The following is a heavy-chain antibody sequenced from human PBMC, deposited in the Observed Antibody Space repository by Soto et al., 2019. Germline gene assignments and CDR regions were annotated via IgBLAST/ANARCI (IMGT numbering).Heavy chain of an antibody. V-gene: IGHV1-2*02. D-gene: IGHD4-17*01. CDR3: ALYGDSPLVYYYYGMDV. CDR1: GYTFTGYY. CDR2: INPNSGGT. J-gene: IGHJ6*02. Sequence: GASVKVSCKASGYTFTGYYMHWVRQAPGQGLEWMGWINPNSGGTNYAQKFQGRVTMTRDTSISTAYMELSRLRSDDTAVYYCALYGDSPLVYYYYGMDVWGQGTTVTVSS.